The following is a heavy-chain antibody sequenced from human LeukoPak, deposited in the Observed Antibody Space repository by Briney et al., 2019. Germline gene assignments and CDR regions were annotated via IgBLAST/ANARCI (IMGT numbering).Heavy chain of an antibody. CDR3: ARDDIAVATCFDY. J-gene: IGHJ4*02. Sequence: TGGSLRLSCAASGFTFSSYGMHWVRQAPGKGLEWVSSISSGSSYIYYADSVKGRFTISRDNAKNSLYLQMNSLRAEDTAVYYCARDDIAVATCFDYWGQGTLVTVSS. CDR1: GFTFSSYG. V-gene: IGHV3-21*01. D-gene: IGHD6-19*01. CDR2: ISSGSSYI.